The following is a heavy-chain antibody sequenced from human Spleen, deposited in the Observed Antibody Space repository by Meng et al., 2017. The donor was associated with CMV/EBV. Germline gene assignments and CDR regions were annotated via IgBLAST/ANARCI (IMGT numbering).Heavy chain of an antibody. CDR2: IVPVVLIP. Sequence: TFSNYAISWVRQAPGQGLEWMGAIVPVVLIPSYPRKFQGRVTITAEKSTTTAYMELRSLRSEDTAVYYCAADSLGCGGECYYPFDFWGQGTLVTVSS. J-gene: IGHJ4*02. D-gene: IGHD2-21*01. CDR1: TFSNYA. CDR3: AADSLGCGGECYYPFDF. V-gene: IGHV1-69*10.